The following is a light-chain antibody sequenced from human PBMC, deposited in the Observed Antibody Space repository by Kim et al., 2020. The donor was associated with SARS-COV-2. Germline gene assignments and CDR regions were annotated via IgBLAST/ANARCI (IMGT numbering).Light chain of an antibody. Sequence: DIQMTQSPSTLSASVGDRVTITCRASQSISSWLAWYQQKPGKAPKLLIYDASRLQSGVPSRFSGSGSGTEFTLTISSLQPDDCATYYCQQYDSYWTFGQGTKLDIK. J-gene: IGKJ1*01. V-gene: IGKV1-5*01. CDR1: QSISSW. CDR2: DAS. CDR3: QQYDSYWT.